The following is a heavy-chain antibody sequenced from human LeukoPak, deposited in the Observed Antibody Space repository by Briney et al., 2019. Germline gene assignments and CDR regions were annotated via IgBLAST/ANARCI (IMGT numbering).Heavy chain of an antibody. CDR1: GFTFSSYS. Sequence: GGSLRLSCAASGFTFSSYSMNWVRQAPGKGLEWVSYISSSSSTIYYADSVKGRFTISRDNAKNSLYLQMNSLRAEDTAVYHCARDRGLSSSGGVPFDYWGQGTLVTVSS. CDR2: ISSSSSTI. CDR3: ARDRGLSSSGGVPFDY. J-gene: IGHJ4*02. V-gene: IGHV3-48*04. D-gene: IGHD6-6*01.